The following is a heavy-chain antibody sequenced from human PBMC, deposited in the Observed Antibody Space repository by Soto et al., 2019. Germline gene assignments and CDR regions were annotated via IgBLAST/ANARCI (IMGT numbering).Heavy chain of an antibody. CDR2: IIPIFGTA. Sequence: QVQLVQSGAEVKKPGSSVTVSCKASGGTFSSYAISWVRQAPGQGLEWMGGIIPIFGTANYAQKFQGRVTITADESTSTAYMELSSLRSEDTAVYYCARDRTGTGAARPGWFDPWGQGTLVTVSS. CDR3: ARDRTGTGAARPGWFDP. V-gene: IGHV1-69*01. J-gene: IGHJ5*02. CDR1: GGTFSSYA. D-gene: IGHD6-6*01.